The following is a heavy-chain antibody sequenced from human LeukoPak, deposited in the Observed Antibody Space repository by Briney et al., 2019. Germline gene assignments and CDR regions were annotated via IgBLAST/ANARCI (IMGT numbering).Heavy chain of an antibody. D-gene: IGHD6-6*01. J-gene: IGHJ5*02. CDR2: INAGNGNT. Sequence: ASVKVSCKASGYTFTSYAMHWVRQAPGQRLEWMGWINAGNGNTKYSQKFQGRVTITRDTSASTAYMELSSLRSDDTAVYYCARVWYTTSSGYNWFDPWGQGTQVTVSS. V-gene: IGHV1-3*01. CDR1: GYTFTSYA. CDR3: ARVWYTTSSGYNWFDP.